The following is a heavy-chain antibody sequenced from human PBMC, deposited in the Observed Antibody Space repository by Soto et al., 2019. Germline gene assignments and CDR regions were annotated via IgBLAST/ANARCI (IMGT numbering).Heavy chain of an antibody. CDR3: ARTRSFTLGFYYGCMDV. J-gene: IGHJ6*02. V-gene: IGHV5-51*01. D-gene: IGHD6-6*01. CDR1: GYSFASYW. Sequence: GQALKISCQGSGYSFASYWVGSVRQMPGQDLEWMGIIYPGDSDTSYSPSFQGQVTISADKSLRTAYLQWTSLKASDTALYYCARTRSFTLGFYYGCMDVWGRGTTVTVAS. CDR2: IYPGDSDT.